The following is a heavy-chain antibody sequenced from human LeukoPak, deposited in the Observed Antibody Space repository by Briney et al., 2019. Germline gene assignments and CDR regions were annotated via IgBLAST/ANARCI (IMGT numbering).Heavy chain of an antibody. Sequence: SETLSLTCTVSGGSISSSDYYWGWIRQPPGKGLEWIGSIYYSGSTYYNPSLKSRVTISVDTSKNQFSLKLYSVTAADTAVYYCARGPKVYCSSTSCPPWFDPWGQGTLVTVSS. J-gene: IGHJ5*02. CDR1: GGSISSSDYY. D-gene: IGHD2-2*01. CDR2: IYYSGST. CDR3: ARGPKVYCSSTSCPPWFDP. V-gene: IGHV4-39*07.